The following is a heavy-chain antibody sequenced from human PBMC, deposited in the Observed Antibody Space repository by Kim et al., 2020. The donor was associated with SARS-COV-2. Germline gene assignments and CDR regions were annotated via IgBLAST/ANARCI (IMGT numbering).Heavy chain of an antibody. CDR3: TSPSKYYYDSSGYHDAFDI. D-gene: IGHD3-22*01. Sequence: GSLRLSCTASGFTFGDYAMSWVRQAPGKGLEWVGFIRSKAYGGTTEYAASVKGRFTISRDDSKSIAYLQMNSLKTEDTAVYYCTSPSKYYYDSSGYHDAFDIWGQGTMVTVSS. V-gene: IGHV3-49*04. J-gene: IGHJ3*02. CDR1: GFTFGDYA. CDR2: IRSKAYGGTT.